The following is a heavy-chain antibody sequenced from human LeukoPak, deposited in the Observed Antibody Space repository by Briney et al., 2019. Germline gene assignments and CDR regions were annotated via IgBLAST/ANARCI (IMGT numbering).Heavy chain of an antibody. CDR1: GGSISSSSYY. CDR2: ISYSGST. CDR3: ARDGAYYYDSSGYYDY. V-gene: IGHV4-61*01. D-gene: IGHD3-22*01. J-gene: IGHJ4*02. Sequence: KTSETLSLTCTVSGGSISSSSYYWGWIRQPPGKGLEWIGYISYSGSTNYNPSLKSRVTISVDTSKNQLSLKLSSVTAADTAVYYCARDGAYYYDSSGYYDYWGQGTLVTVSS.